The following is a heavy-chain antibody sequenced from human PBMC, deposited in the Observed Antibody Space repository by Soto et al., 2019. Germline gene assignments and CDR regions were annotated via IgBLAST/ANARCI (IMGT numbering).Heavy chain of an antibody. Sequence: EVQLLESGGGLVQPGGSLRLSCAASGFSFSSYAMSWARQAPGKGLEWVSVISNSGGTTFYADSVKGRFTISRDNYKNQVFMQMKSPEAEGDAGFYCAKYVAGAGTALYGMDVWGQGTTVTVSS. J-gene: IGHJ6*02. CDR1: GFSFSSYA. D-gene: IGHD6-19*01. V-gene: IGHV3-23*01. CDR2: ISNSGGTT. CDR3: AKYVAGAGTALYGMDV.